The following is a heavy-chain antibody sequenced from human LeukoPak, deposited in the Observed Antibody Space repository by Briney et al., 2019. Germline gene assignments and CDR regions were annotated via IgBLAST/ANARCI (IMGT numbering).Heavy chain of an antibody. CDR1: GFTFSSYG. V-gene: IGHV3-30*18. Sequence: QTGGSLRLSCAASGFTFSSYGMHWVRQAPGKGLEWVAVISYDGSNKYYADSVKGRFTISRDNSKNTLYLQMNSLRAEDTAVYYCAKLRSRYCSGGSCYAHTPDFDYWGQGTLVTVSS. J-gene: IGHJ4*02. CDR3: AKLRSRYCSGGSCYAHTPDFDY. D-gene: IGHD2-15*01. CDR2: ISYDGSNK.